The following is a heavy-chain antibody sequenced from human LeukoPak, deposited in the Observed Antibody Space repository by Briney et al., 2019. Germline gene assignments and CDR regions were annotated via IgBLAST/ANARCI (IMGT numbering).Heavy chain of an antibody. V-gene: IGHV1-8*01. Sequence: GASVKVSCKASGYTFTSYDINWGRQATGQGLEWMGWMNPNSGNTGYAQKFQGRVTMTRNTSISTAYMELSSLRSEDTAVYYCARGSEYYYDSSADYWGQGTLVTVSS. D-gene: IGHD3-22*01. CDR2: MNPNSGNT. CDR3: ARGSEYYYDSSADY. CDR1: GYTFTSYD. J-gene: IGHJ4*02.